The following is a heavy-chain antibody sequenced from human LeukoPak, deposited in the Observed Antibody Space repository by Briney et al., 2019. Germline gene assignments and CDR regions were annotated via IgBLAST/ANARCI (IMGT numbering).Heavy chain of an antibody. CDR3: ARDGDYVGAFDY. D-gene: IGHD4-17*01. CDR1: GGSISSYY. Sequence: SETLSLTCTVSGGSISSYYWSWIRQPPGKGLEWIGYIYTSGSTNYNPSLKSRVTISVDTSKNQFSLKLSSVTAADTAVYYCARDGDYVGAFDYWGQGTLVTVSS. V-gene: IGHV4-4*09. CDR2: IYTSGST. J-gene: IGHJ4*02.